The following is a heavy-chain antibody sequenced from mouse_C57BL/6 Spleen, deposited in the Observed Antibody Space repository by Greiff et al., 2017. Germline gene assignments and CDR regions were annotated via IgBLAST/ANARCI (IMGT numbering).Heavy chain of an antibody. V-gene: IGHV3-6*01. CDR2: ISYDGSN. CDR1: GYSITSGYY. J-gene: IGHJ2*01. Sequence: EVQLQQSGPGLVKPSQSLSLTCSVTGYSITSGYYWNWIRQFPGNKLEWMGYISYDGSNNYNPSLKNRISITRDTSKNQFFLKLNSVTTEDTATYYCAREGWDGYWGQGTTLTVSS. CDR3: AREGWDGY. D-gene: IGHD4-1*01.